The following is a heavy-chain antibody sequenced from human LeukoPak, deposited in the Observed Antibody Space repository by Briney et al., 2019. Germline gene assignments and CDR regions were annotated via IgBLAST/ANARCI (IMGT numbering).Heavy chain of an antibody. Sequence: GGSLRLSCAASGFTFSSYAMSWVRQAPGKGLEWVSAISSSGGSTYYADSVKGRFTISRDNSKNRLYLQMNSLRAEDTAVYYCAKIHYPYYYDSSGPDYWGQGTLVTVSS. CDR3: AKIHYPYYYDSSGPDY. CDR2: ISSSGGST. D-gene: IGHD3-22*01. J-gene: IGHJ4*02. V-gene: IGHV3-23*01. CDR1: GFTFSSYA.